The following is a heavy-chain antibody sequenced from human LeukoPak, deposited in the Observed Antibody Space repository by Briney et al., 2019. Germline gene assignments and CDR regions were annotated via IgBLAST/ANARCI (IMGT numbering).Heavy chain of an antibody. D-gene: IGHD2-2*01. CDR2: IIPIFGTA. V-gene: IGHV1-69*05. CDR3: ARVVPAATSTWYFDY. J-gene: IGHJ4*01. Sequence: ASVKVSCKASGGTFSSYAISWVRQAPGQGLEWMRRIIPIFGTANYAQKFQGRVTITTDESTSTAYMELSSLRSEDTAVYYCARVVPAATSTWYFDYWRQGTLVTVSS. CDR1: GGTFSSYA.